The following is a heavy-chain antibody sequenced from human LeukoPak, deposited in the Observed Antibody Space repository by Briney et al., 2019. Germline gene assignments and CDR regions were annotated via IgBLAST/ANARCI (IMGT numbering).Heavy chain of an antibody. CDR3: ATTGYSSGWKAVDY. CDR2: IYHSGST. Sequence: PSETLSLTCTVSGYSISSGYYWGWIRQPPGKGLEWIGSIYHSGSTYYNPSLKSRVTISVDTSKNQFSLKLSSVTAADTAVYYCATTGYSSGWKAVDYWGQGTLVTVSS. V-gene: IGHV4-38-2*02. J-gene: IGHJ4*02. CDR1: GYSISSGYY. D-gene: IGHD6-19*01.